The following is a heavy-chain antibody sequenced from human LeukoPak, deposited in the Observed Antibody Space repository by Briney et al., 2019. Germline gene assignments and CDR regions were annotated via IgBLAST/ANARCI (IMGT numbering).Heavy chain of an antibody. CDR1: GGSISSYY. V-gene: IGHV4-59*01. D-gene: IGHD3-10*01. CDR2: IYYSGST. CDR3: AGAAYYYGSGSYYNVDY. Sequence: SETLSLTCTVSGGSISSYYWSWIRQPPGKGLEWIGYIYYSGSTNYNPSLKSRVTISVDTSKNQFSLKLSSVTAADTAVYYCAGAAYYYGSGSYYNVDYWGQGTPVTVSS. J-gene: IGHJ4*02.